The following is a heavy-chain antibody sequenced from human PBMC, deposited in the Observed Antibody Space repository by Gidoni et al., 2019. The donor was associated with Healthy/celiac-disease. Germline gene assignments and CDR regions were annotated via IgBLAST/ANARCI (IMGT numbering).Heavy chain of an antibody. J-gene: IGHJ4*02. D-gene: IGHD4-17*01. CDR1: GYTFTSYA. V-gene: IGHV1-3*01. CDR3: ASSGDYDGHGY. CDR2: INAGNGKT. Sequence: QVQLVQSGAEAKKPGASVKVSCKASGYTFTSYAMHWVRQAPGQRLEWMGWINAGNGKTKYSQKFQGRVTITRDTSASTAYMELSSLRSEDTAVYYCASSGDYDGHGYWGQGTLVTVSS.